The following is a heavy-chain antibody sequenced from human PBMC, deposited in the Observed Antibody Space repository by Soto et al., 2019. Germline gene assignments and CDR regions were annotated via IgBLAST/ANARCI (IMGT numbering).Heavy chain of an antibody. CDR1: GYSFTDYH. CDR2: INPKSGGT. D-gene: IGHD2-8*01. J-gene: IGHJ6*02. V-gene: IGHV1-2*04. Sequence: ASVKVSCKASGYSFTDYHIHWVRQAPGQGLEWLGRINPKSGGTSTAQKFQGWVTMTTDTSISTASMELTRLTSDDTAIYHCARGDSTDCSNGVCSFFYNHDMDVWGQGTTVTVSS. CDR3: ARGDSTDCSNGVCSFFYNHDMDV.